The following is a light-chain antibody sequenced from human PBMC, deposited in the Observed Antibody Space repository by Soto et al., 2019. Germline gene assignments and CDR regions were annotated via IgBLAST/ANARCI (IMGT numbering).Light chain of an antibody. Sequence: EIVLTQSPGTLSLSPGERATLSCRASQSVSSSYLAWYQQKPGQAPRLLIYGASSRATDIPDRFSGSGSGTEFTLTISRLEPEDFAVYYCQQYGSSQWTFGQGTKVEIK. CDR2: GAS. J-gene: IGKJ1*01. CDR3: QQYGSSQWT. V-gene: IGKV3-20*01. CDR1: QSVSSSY.